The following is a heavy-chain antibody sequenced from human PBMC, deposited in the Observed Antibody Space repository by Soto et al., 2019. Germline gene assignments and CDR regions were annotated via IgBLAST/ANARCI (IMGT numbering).Heavy chain of an antibody. CDR3: ARVWRRGGTDFDY. Sequence: PSETLSLTCAVYGGSFSGYYWSWIRQPPGKGLEWIGEINHSGSTNYNPSLKSRVTISVDTSKNQFSLKLSSVTAADTAVYYCARVWRRGGTDFDYWGQGTRVTVSS. J-gene: IGHJ4*02. CDR1: GGSFSGYY. CDR2: INHSGST. D-gene: IGHD3-3*01. V-gene: IGHV4-34*01.